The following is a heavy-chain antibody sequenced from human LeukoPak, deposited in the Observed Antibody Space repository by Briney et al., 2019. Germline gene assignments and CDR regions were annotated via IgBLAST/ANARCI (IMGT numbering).Heavy chain of an antibody. V-gene: IGHV3-23*01. CDR1: GFTFSSYA. D-gene: IGHD1-26*01. Sequence: GGSLRLSCAASGFTFSSYAMNWVRPAPGKGLEWVSAISGSGASTYYADSVKGRFTISRDNSKNTLYLQMNSLRAEDTAVYYCAKPRHSGSYGDFDYWGQGTLVTVSS. J-gene: IGHJ4*02. CDR3: AKPRHSGSYGDFDY. CDR2: ISGSGAST.